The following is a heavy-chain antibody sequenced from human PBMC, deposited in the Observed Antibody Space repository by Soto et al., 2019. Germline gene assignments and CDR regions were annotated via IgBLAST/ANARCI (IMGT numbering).Heavy chain of an antibody. V-gene: IGHV4-34*01. Sequence: QVQLQQWGAGLLKPSETLSLTCAVYGGSFSGYYWSRIRQPPGKGLEWIGEINHSGSTNYNPSLKSRVTTSVDTSKNQFSLKLSSVTAADTAVYYCARGDIVVVVAAITSTKYWYFDLWGRGTLVAVSS. CDR3: ARGDIVVVVAAITSTKYWYFDL. CDR2: INHSGST. J-gene: IGHJ2*01. CDR1: GGSFSGYY. D-gene: IGHD2-15*01.